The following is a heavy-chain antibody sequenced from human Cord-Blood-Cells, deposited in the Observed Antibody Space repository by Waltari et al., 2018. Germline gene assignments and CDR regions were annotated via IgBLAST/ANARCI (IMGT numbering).Heavy chain of an antibody. D-gene: IGHD3-10*01. J-gene: IGHJ5*02. Sequence: QLQLQESGPGLVKPSETLSLTCTVSGGSISSSSYYWGWIRQPPGKGLEWIGSIYYSGSTSDTPSLKSRVTISVDTSKNQFSLRLSSVTAADTAVYYCARNIRGARFVYRFDPWGQGTLVTVSS. CDR1: GGSISSSSYY. CDR2: IYYSGST. V-gene: IGHV4-39*07. CDR3: ARNIRGARFVYRFDP.